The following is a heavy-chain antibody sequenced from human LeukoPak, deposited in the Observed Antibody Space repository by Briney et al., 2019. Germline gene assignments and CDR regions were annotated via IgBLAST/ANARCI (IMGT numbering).Heavy chain of an antibody. V-gene: IGHV4-39*07. CDR1: GGSISSSSYY. CDR3: ARDRRVTCSGGSCYPSGVFDY. CDR2: IYYSGST. D-gene: IGHD2-15*01. J-gene: IGHJ4*02. Sequence: PSETLPLTCTVSGGSISSSSYYWGWIRQPPGKGLEWIGSIYYSGSTYYNPSLKSRVTISVDTSKNQFSLKLSSVTAADTAVYYCARDRRVTCSGGSCYPSGVFDYWGQGTLVTVSS.